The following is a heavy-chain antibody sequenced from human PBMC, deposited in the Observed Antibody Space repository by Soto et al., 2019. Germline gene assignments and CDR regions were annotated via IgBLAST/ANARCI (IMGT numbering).Heavy chain of an antibody. J-gene: IGHJ4*02. D-gene: IGHD1-26*01. CDR2: VRSDGDTT. V-gene: IGHV3-23*01. CDR3: EKGKGVGATPDGANC. CDR1: GFTFSRYG. Sequence: EVQVLESGGGLVQPGGSLRLSCAASGFTFSRYGMNWVRQAPGKGLEWVSGVRSDGDTTYNADAVKGRFTVSRDNFKNTLDLQMNSLRVEDTAVYYCEKGKGVGATPDGANCWGQGTLVTVSS.